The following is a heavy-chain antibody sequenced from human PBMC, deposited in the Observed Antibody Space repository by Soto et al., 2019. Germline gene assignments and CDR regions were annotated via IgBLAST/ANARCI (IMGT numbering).Heavy chain of an antibody. D-gene: IGHD6-13*01. V-gene: IGHV3-7*03. CDR2: IKIDGSET. CDR1: GFIIRNYW. CDR3: ARDDTRSNFLTWYDALDI. J-gene: IGHJ3*02. Sequence: PGGSLRLSCGASGFIIRNYWMTWVRQAPGRGLEWVANIKIDGSETNYVDSVKGRFTISRDNAKNSLYLQTTNLRGDDTAVYFCARDDTRSNFLTWYDALDIWGQGTMVTVSS.